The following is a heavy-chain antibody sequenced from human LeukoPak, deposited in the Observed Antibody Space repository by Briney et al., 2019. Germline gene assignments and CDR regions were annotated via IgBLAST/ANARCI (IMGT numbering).Heavy chain of an antibody. Sequence: PGGSLRLSCAASEFNFSSYAMSWVRQAPGKGLEWVSAISDSGGSTYYADPVKGRFTVSRDNSKNTMYLQMNSLRAEDTAVYYCAKDRRACSSSSCYYRFDYWGQGTLVTVSS. D-gene: IGHD2-2*01. CDR1: EFNFSSYA. J-gene: IGHJ4*02. CDR3: AKDRRACSSSSCYYRFDY. V-gene: IGHV3-23*01. CDR2: ISDSGGST.